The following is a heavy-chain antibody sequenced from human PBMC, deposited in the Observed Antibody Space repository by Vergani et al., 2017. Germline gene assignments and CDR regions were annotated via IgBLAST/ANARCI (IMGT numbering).Heavy chain of an antibody. CDR3: ARDISSGWPYYYYGMDV. CDR2: IYTSGST. J-gene: IGHJ6*02. V-gene: IGHV4-61*02. Sequence: QVQLQESGPGLVKPSQTLSLTCTVSGGSISSGSYYWSWIRQPAGKGLEWIGRIYTSGSTNYNPSLKSRVTIAVDTSKNQFSLQLSSVTAADTAVYYCARDISSGWPYYYYGMDVWGQGTTVTVSS. CDR1: GGSISSGSYY. D-gene: IGHD6-19*01.